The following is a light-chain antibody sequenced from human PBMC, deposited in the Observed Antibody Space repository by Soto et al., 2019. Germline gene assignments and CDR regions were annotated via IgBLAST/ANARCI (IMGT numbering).Light chain of an antibody. CDR1: SSDVGNYNL. CDR2: EDT. J-gene: IGLJ3*02. CDR3: CSYAGDSTLV. V-gene: IGLV2-23*01. Sequence: QSALTQPASVSGSPGQSITISCTGTSSDVGNYNLVSWYQQHPGKAPKLMIYEDTKRPSGISNRFSGSKSGNTASLTISGLQGEDEADYYRCSYAGDSTLVFGGGTKLTVL.